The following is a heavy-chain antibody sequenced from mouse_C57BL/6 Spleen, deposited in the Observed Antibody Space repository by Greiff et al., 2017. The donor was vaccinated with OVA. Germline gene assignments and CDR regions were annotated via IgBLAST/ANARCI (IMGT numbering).Heavy chain of an antibody. J-gene: IGHJ1*03. Sequence: QVQLQQSGAELVRPGASVKLSCKASGYTFTDYYINWVKQRPGQGLEWIARIYPGSGNTYYNEKFKGKATLTAEKSSSTAYMQLSSLTSEDSAVYFCARDYYGSSYLWYFDVWGTGTTVTVSS. CDR3: ARDYYGSSYLWYFDV. D-gene: IGHD1-1*01. CDR2: IYPGSGNT. CDR1: GYTFTDYY. V-gene: IGHV1-76*01.